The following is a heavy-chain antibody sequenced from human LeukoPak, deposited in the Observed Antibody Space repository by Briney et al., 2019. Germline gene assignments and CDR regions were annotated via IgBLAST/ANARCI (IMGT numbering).Heavy chain of an antibody. V-gene: IGHV3-23*01. J-gene: IGHJ4*02. CDR2: ISGSGGST. Sequence: GGSLRLSCAASGFTFSSYAMSWVRQAPGKGLEWVSAISGSGGSTYYADSVKGRFTISRDNSKNTLYLQMNSLRAEDTAVYYCAVNRWVTTWSDYWGQGTLVTVSS. CDR3: AVNRWVTTWSDY. CDR1: GFTFSSYA. D-gene: IGHD4-17*01.